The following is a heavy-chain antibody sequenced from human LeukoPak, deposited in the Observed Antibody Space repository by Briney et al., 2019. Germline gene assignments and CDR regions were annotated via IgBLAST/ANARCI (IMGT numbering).Heavy chain of an antibody. J-gene: IGHJ6*03. Sequence: GGSLRLSCAASGFTFSSYGMTWVRRAPGKGPEWVSSINWNGDTTGYADSVKGRFTISRDNAQNSLYLQMNSLRADDTALYYCATSSGGKSPYYFFYMDVWGKGTTVTVSS. CDR1: GFTFSSYG. V-gene: IGHV3-20*04. D-gene: IGHD4-23*01. CDR3: ATSSGGKSPYYFFYMDV. CDR2: INWNGDTT.